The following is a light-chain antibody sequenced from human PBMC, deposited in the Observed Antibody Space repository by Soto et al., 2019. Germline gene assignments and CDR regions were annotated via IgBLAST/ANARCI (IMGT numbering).Light chain of an antibody. J-gene: IGLJ1*01. CDR2: DVN. CDR1: SSDVGAYIF. CDR3: VSMAGGTYV. V-gene: IGLV2-8*01. Sequence: QSALTQPPSASGSPGHSVTISCTGTSSDVGAYIFVSWYQQHPGKAPKLLIYDVNRRPPGVPDRFFGSKSVNTASLTVSGLQAEDEAVYYCVSMAGGTYVFRTWRKVSV.